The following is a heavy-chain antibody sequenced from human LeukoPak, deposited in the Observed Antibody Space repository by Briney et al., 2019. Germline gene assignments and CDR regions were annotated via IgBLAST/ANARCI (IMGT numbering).Heavy chain of an antibody. D-gene: IGHD3-3*01. V-gene: IGHV3-7*01. CDR1: GFIFTNYF. CDR3: ATDRGWRTSGYYLYYFEY. Sequence: GGSLRLSCAASGFIFTNYFMSWVRQAPGKGLEWVASIKHDGSEKYYVDSVRGRFTISRDNTKDSLYLQMSSLRAEDTAVYYCATDRGWRTSGYYLYYFEYRGQGTLVTFSS. J-gene: IGHJ4*02. CDR2: IKHDGSEK.